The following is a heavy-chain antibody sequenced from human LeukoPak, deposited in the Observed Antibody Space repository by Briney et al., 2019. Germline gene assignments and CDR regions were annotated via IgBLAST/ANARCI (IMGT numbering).Heavy chain of an antibody. J-gene: IGHJ5*02. Sequence: SETLSLTCTVSGDSISTYYWSWIRQPPGKGLEWIGYMYYIGSTNYNPSLKSRVTISVDMSKNQFSLKLSSVTAADTAVYYCARVGPTSRSFDPWGQGTLVTVSS. CDR2: MYYIGST. D-gene: IGHD2-2*01. CDR3: ARVGPTSRSFDP. V-gene: IGHV4-59*01. CDR1: GDSISTYY.